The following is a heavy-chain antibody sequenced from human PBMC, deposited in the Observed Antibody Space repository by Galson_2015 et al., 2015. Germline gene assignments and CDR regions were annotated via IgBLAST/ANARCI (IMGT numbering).Heavy chain of an antibody. CDR1: GFTFSSYG. Sequence: SLRLSCAASGFTFSSYGMHWVRQAPGKGLEWVAVIWYEGSNKYYADSVKGRFTISRDNSKNTLYLQMNSLRAEDTAVYYCAREKSFSYGYGAYFDYWGQGTLVTVSS. J-gene: IGHJ4*02. CDR3: AREKSFSYGYGAYFDY. CDR2: IWYEGSNK. V-gene: IGHV3-33*01. D-gene: IGHD5-18*01.